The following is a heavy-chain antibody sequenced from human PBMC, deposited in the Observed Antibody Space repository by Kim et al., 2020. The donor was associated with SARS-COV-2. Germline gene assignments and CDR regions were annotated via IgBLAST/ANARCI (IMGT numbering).Heavy chain of an antibody. J-gene: IGHJ4*02. D-gene: IGHD3-10*01. CDR3: ARHKVAGMLRVVIISHIDY. Sequence: SETLSLTCTVSGGSINSYSWSWIRQSPGKGLEWIGYIYYSGSTNYNPSFKSRVTISLDTSKNQFSLKLSSVTAADTAVYYCARHKVAGMLRVVIISHIDYWGQGALVTVSA. V-gene: IGHV4-59*08. CDR1: GGSINSYS. CDR2: IYYSGST.